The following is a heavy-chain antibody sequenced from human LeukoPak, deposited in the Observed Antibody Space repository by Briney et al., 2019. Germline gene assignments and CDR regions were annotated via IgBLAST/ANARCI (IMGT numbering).Heavy chain of an antibody. J-gene: IGHJ4*02. V-gene: IGHV4-31*03. Sequence: SETLSLTCTVSGGSISSGGYYWSWIRQHPGKGLEWIGYIYYSGSTYYNPSLKSRVTISVDTSKNQFSLKLSSVTAADTAVYYCARGGPLDCSGGSCYRTPADYWGQGTLVTVSS. CDR3: ARGGPLDCSGGSCYRTPADY. D-gene: IGHD2-15*01. CDR2: IYYSGST. CDR1: GGSISSGGYY.